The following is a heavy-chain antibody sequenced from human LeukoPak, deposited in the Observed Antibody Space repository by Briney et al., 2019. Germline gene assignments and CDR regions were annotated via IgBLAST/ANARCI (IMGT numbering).Heavy chain of an antibody. J-gene: IGHJ3*02. D-gene: IGHD4-17*01. CDR3: ASIYGDSDAFDI. CDR1: GGSFIGYY. V-gene: IGHV4-34*01. CDR2: INHSGST. Sequence: SETLSLTCAVYGGSFIGYYWSWIRQPPGKGLEWIGEINHSGSTNYNPSLKSRVTISVDTSKNQFSLKLSSVTAADTAVYYCASIYGDSDAFDIWGQGTMVTVSS.